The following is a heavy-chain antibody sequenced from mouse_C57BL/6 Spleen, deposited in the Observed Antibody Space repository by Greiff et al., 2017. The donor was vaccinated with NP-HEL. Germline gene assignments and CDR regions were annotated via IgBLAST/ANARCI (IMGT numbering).Heavy chain of an antibody. D-gene: IGHD2-1*01. CDR2: IYPGDGDT. J-gene: IGHJ2*01. CDR3: ASLYYGNLFDY. CDR1: GYAFSSSW. V-gene: IGHV1-82*01. Sequence: VQVVESGPELVKPGASVKISCKASGYAFSSSWMNWVKQRPGKGLEWIGRIYPGDGDTNYNGKFKGKATLTADKSSSTAYMQLSSLTSEDSAVYFCASLYYGNLFDYWGQGTTLTVSS.